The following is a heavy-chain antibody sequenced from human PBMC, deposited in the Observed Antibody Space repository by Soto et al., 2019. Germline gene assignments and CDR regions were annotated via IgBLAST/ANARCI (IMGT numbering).Heavy chain of an antibody. J-gene: IGHJ4*02. CDR3: AREMSKTGSGYHLVGILV. D-gene: IGHD5-12*01. V-gene: IGHV1-69*12. CDR2: IIPIFGTA. CDR1: GGTFSSYA. Sequence: QVQLVQSGAEEKKPGSSVKVSCKASGGTFSSYAISWVRQAPGQGLEWMGGIIPIFGTANYAQKFQGRVTIPADESTSTAYMELSSLRSEDTAVYYCAREMSKTGSGYHLVGILVWGQGTLVTVSS.